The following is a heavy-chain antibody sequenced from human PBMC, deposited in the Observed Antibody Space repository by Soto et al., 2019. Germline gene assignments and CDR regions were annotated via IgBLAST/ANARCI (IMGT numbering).Heavy chain of an antibody. CDR2: IWYDGSNK. CDR3: AREEGYCSGGSCYSPFDY. CDR1: GFTFSSYG. V-gene: IGHV3-33*01. Sequence: GGSLRLSCAASGFTFSSYGMHWVRQAPGKGLEWVAVIWYDGSNKYYADSVKGRFTISRDNSKNTLYLQMNSLRAEDTAVYYCAREEGYCSGGSCYSPFDYWGQGTLVTVSS. J-gene: IGHJ4*02. D-gene: IGHD2-15*01.